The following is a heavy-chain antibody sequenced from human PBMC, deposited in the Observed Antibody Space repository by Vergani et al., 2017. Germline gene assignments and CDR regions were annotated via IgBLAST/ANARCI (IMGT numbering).Heavy chain of an antibody. CDR3: ARRSPLSGWLSAFDI. Sequence: QVQLVQSGAEVKKPGASVKVSCKASGYTFTSYDINWVRQATGQGLEWMGWMNPNSGNTGYAQKFQGRVTMTRNTSISTAYIELSSLRSEDTAVYYCARRSPLSGWLSAFDIWGQGTMVTVSS. J-gene: IGHJ3*02. V-gene: IGHV1-8*01. CDR2: MNPNSGNT. D-gene: IGHD5-12*01. CDR1: GYTFTSYD.